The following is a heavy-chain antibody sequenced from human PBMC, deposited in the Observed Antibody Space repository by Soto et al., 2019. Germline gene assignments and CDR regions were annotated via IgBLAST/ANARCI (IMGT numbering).Heavy chain of an antibody. CDR3: AKDINYDFWSGYPDYYYYGMDV. CDR1: GFTFSSYG. D-gene: IGHD3-3*01. Sequence: GGSLRLSCAASGFTFSSYGMHWVRQAPGKGLEWVAVISYDGSNKYYADSVKGRFTISRDNSKNTLYLQMNSLRAEDTAVYYCAKDINYDFWSGYPDYYYYGMDVWGRGTTVTVSS. V-gene: IGHV3-30*18. CDR2: ISYDGSNK. J-gene: IGHJ6*02.